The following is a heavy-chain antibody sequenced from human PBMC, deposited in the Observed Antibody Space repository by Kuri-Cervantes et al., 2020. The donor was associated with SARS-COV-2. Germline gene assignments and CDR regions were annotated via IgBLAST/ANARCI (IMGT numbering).Heavy chain of an antibody. D-gene: IGHD3-22*01. Sequence: LSLTCAASRFTFSGYSMSWVRQAPGKGLEWVSSITFSGGSAYYADSVKGRFTISRDNSKNTLYLQMNSLRAEDTAVYYCARPPSPLSSGYNDAFDIWGQGTMVTVSS. CDR2: ITFSGGSA. CDR3: ARPPSPLSSGYNDAFDI. V-gene: IGHV3-23*01. J-gene: IGHJ3*02. CDR1: RFTFSGYS.